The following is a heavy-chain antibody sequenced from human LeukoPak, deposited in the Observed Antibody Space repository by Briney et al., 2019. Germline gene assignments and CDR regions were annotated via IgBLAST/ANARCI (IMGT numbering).Heavy chain of an antibody. CDR3: ARDPTNTSGRYAFFDY. J-gene: IGHJ4*02. Sequence: ASEKVSCKASGYTFNKHGISWVRQAPGQGLEWMGWISCYNGDTHYAQKFQGRVTMTTDTSTTTAYMELRSLRSDDTALYYCARDPTNTSGRYAFFDYWGQGTLVTVSS. D-gene: IGHD6-19*01. V-gene: IGHV1-18*01. CDR1: GYTFNKHG. CDR2: ISCYNGDT.